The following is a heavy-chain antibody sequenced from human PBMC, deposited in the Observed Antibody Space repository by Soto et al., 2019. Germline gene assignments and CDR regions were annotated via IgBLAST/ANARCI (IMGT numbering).Heavy chain of an antibody. CDR3: ARIKYTTAAHYGMDV. D-gene: IGHD4-4*01. CDR1: GGSISSGGYY. CDR2: IYYSGST. J-gene: IGHJ6*02. V-gene: IGHV4-31*03. Sequence: SETLSLTCTVSGGSISSGGYYWSWIRQHPGKGLEWIGYIYYSGSTYYNPSLKSRVTISVDTSKNQFSLKLSSVTAADTAVYYCARIKYTTAAHYGMDVWGQGTTVTVSS.